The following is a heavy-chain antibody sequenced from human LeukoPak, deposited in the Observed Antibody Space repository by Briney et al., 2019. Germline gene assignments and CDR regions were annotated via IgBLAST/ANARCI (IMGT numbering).Heavy chain of an antibody. D-gene: IGHD2-8*01. V-gene: IGHV3-30*02. J-gene: IGHJ3*02. CDR1: GFTFSSYG. CDR3: AKEVGYCTNGVCFGGDAFDI. Sequence: PGGSLRLSCAASGFTFSSYGMHWVRQAPGKGLEWVAFIRYDGSNKYYAGSVKGRFTISRDNSKNTLYLQMNSLRAEDTAVYYCAKEVGYCTNGVCFGGDAFDIWGQGTMVTVSS. CDR2: IRYDGSNK.